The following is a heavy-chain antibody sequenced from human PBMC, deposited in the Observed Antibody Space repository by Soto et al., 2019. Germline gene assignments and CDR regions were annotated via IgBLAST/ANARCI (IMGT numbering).Heavy chain of an antibody. Sequence: SETLSLTCTVSGGSISSGGYYWSWIRQHPGKGLEWIGYIYYSGSTYYNPSLKSRVTISLDTSKNQFSLKLSSVTAADTAVYYCASLFDYYASSGYIGNWFDPWGQGTLVAVSS. V-gene: IGHV4-31*03. D-gene: IGHD3-22*01. CDR3: ASLFDYYASSGYIGNWFDP. CDR1: GGSISSGGYY. J-gene: IGHJ5*02. CDR2: IYYSGST.